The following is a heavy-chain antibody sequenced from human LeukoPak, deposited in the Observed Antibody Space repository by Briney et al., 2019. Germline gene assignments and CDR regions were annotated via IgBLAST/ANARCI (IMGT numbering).Heavy chain of an antibody. CDR3: ASRWVLTGEPY. CDR1: GDSISSSNW. D-gene: IGHD7-27*01. V-gene: IGHV4-4*02. CDR2: ISLSGST. Sequence: SETLSLTCAVSGDSISSSNWWTWVRQPPGKGLEWIGEISLSGSTNYNPSLKSRVTISLDKSNNQFPLKLSSVTAADTAVYYCASRWVLTGEPYWGQGTLVTVSS. J-gene: IGHJ4*02.